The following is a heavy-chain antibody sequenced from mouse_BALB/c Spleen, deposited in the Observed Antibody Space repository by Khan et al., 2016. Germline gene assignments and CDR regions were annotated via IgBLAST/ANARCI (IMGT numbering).Heavy chain of an antibody. CDR3: ARSPLYGYDPYYFDY. Sequence: EVQLQESGPGLVKPSQSLSLTCNVTGYSITSDYAWNWIRQFPGNKLEWMGYISYSGSSSYNPSLKSRISVTRDTSKNQFFLQLNSVTTEDTATCYCARSPLYGYDPYYFDYWGQGTTLTVSS. D-gene: IGHD2-2*01. CDR2: ISYSGSS. V-gene: IGHV3-2*02. J-gene: IGHJ2*01. CDR1: GYSITSDYA.